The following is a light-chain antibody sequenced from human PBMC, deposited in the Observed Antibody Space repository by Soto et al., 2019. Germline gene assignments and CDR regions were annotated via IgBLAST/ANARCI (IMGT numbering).Light chain of an antibody. CDR2: DTS. Sequence: EIVMTQSPAPLSVSPGDRATLSCRASQSVRSKLAWYQHKPGQSPRLLIYDTSTRATGIPARFSGSGSGTEFTLRISSLQSEDFAVYYCQQYNNWPPITFGPGTRLEIK. V-gene: IGKV3-15*01. J-gene: IGKJ5*01. CDR3: QQYNNWPPIT. CDR1: QSVRSK.